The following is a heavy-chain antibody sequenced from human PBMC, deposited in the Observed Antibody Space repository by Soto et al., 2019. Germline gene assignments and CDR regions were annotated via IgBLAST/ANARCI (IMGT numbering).Heavy chain of an antibody. V-gene: IGHV3-23*01. CDR1: GFTFSNYA. D-gene: IGHD6-19*01. Sequence: PGGSLRLSCAASGFTFSNYAMSWVRQAPGKGLEWVSGISGSGGSTYYADSVKGRFTISRDNSKNTLFLQMNSLRAEDTAVYFCARYIAVAGSYFDYWGQGTLVTVSS. CDR2: ISGSGGST. J-gene: IGHJ4*02. CDR3: ARYIAVAGSYFDY.